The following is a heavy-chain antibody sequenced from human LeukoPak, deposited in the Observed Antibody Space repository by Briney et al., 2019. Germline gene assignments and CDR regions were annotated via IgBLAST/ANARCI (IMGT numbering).Heavy chain of an antibody. V-gene: IGHV4-34*01. Sequence: SETLSLTCAVYGGSFSGYYWSWIRQPPGKGLEWIGEINHSGSTNYNPSLKSRVTISVDTSKNQFSLKLSSVTAADTAVYYCARRKNKALNSSSWAFYYFDHWGQGTLVTVSS. CDR3: ARRKNKALNSSSWAFYYFDH. J-gene: IGHJ4*02. CDR1: GGSFSGYY. CDR2: INHSGST. D-gene: IGHD6-13*01.